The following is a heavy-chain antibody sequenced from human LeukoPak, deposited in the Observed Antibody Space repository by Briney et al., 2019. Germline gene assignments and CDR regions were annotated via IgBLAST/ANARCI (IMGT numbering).Heavy chain of an antibody. J-gene: IGHJ5*02. V-gene: IGHV4-39*01. CDR3: ASGGSGSYYYNWFDP. Sequence: SETLSLTCTVSGGSISSSSYYGGWIRQPPGKGLEWIGSIYYSGSTYYNPSLKSRVTISVDTSKNQFSLKLSSVTAADTAVYYCASGGSGSYYYNWFDPWGQGTLVTVSS. CDR2: IYYSGST. D-gene: IGHD3-10*01. CDR1: GGSISSSSYY.